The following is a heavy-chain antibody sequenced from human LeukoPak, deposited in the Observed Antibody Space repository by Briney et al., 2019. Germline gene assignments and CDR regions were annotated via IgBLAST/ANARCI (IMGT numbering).Heavy chain of an antibody. CDR3: ARTPDTQGPLRFLEHLTFDY. D-gene: IGHD3-3*01. Sequence: GRSLRLSCAASGFTFDDYAMHWVRQAPGKGLEWVAVISYDGSNKYYADSVKGRFTISRDNSKNALYLQMNSLRAEDTAVYYCARTPDTQGPLRFLEHLTFDYWGQGTLVTVSS. J-gene: IGHJ4*02. CDR2: ISYDGSNK. V-gene: IGHV3-30-3*01. CDR1: GFTFDDYA.